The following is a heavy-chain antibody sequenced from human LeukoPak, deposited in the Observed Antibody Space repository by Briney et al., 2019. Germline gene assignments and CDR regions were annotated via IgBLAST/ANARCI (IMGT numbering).Heavy chain of an antibody. J-gene: IGHJ3*02. V-gene: IGHV3-30*18. CDR3: AKVPAPYGDYTHDAFDI. CDR1: GFTFSSYG. Sequence: GGSLRLSCAASGFTFSSYGMHWVRQAPGKGLEWVAVISYDGSNKYYADSVKGRFTIFRDNSKNTLYLQMNSLRAEDTAVYYCAKVPAPYGDYTHDAFDIWGQGTMVTVSS. CDR2: ISYDGSNK. D-gene: IGHD4-17*01.